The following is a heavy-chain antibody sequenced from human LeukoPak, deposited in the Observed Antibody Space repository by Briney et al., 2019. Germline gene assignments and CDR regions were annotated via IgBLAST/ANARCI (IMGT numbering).Heavy chain of an antibody. J-gene: IGHJ4*02. Sequence: PWGSLRLSCAASGFTFSSYGMHWVRQAPGKGLEWVAVIWYDGSNKYYADSVKGRFTISRGNSKNTLYLQMNSLRAEDTAVYYCARVGYSSSWDRYYFDYWGQGTLVTVSS. CDR3: ARVGYSSSWDRYYFDY. CDR2: IWYDGSNK. D-gene: IGHD6-13*01. CDR1: GFTFSSYG. V-gene: IGHV3-33*01.